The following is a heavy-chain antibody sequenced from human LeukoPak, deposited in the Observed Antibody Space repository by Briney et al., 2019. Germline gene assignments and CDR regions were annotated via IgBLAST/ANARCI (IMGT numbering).Heavy chain of an antibody. V-gene: IGHV3-20*04. D-gene: IGHD6-19*01. CDR3: ATKVSGTSHFSY. CDR1: GFTFEGYG. J-gene: IGHJ4*02. Sequence: GGSLRLSCAASGFTFEGYGMSWVRQGPGKGLEWVSGINWNGGSTGYADSVKGRFTISRDNAKNSLYLQVNSLRAEDTAVYYCATKVSGTSHFSYWGQGTLVTVSS. CDR2: INWNGGST.